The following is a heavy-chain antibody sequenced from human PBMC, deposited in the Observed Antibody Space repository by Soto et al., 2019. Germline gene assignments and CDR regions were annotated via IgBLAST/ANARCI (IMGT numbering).Heavy chain of an antibody. D-gene: IGHD3-9*01. V-gene: IGHV2-5*02. J-gene: IGHJ4*02. CDR3: ANSIPPGIFSC. CDR1: GFSLSTSGVG. CDR2: IYWDDDK. Sequence: QITLKESGPTLVKPTQTLTLTCTFSGFSLSTSGVGVGWIRQPPGKTVEWLALIYWDDDKRYSPSLKTRLTITKDIKKNQVVLTMTNMDTVETGTYYCANSIPPGIFSCWGQGTLVTVSS.